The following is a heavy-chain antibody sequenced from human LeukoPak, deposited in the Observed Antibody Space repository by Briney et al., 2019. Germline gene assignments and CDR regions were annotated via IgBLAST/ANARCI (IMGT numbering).Heavy chain of an antibody. J-gene: IGHJ4*02. CDR2: IYYSGST. Sequence: SETLSLTCTVSRVSISNYYWSWIRQPPGKGLEWIGYIYYSGSTNYNPSLKSRVTISVDTSKNQFSLKLSSVTAADTAVYYCARRGLAAAGNFDYWGQGTLVTVSS. V-gene: IGHV4-59*01. CDR1: RVSISNYY. D-gene: IGHD6-13*01. CDR3: ARRGLAAAGNFDY.